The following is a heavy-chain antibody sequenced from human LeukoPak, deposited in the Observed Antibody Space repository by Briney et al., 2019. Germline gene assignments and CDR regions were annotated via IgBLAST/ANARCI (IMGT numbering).Heavy chain of an antibody. CDR3: ARVQAAVNWFDP. CDR2: IYYSGDT. J-gene: IGHJ5*02. Sequence: SETLSLTCTVSGGSISSYYWSWIRQPPGKGLEWIGYIYYSGDTYYNPSLKSRLTISVDTSQNQFSLRLSSVTAADTAVYYCARVQAAVNWFDPWGQGILVTVSS. D-gene: IGHD6-13*01. V-gene: IGHV4-59*12. CDR1: GGSISSYY.